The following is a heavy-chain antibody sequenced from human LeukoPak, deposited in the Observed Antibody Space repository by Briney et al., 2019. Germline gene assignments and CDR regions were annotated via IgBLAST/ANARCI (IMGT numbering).Heavy chain of an antibody. CDR3: AEIGITMIGGV. D-gene: IGHD3-10*02. J-gene: IGHJ6*04. Sequence: ETLSLTCSVSDDSITMYYWTWIRQAPGKGLEYVSAISSNGGSTYYANSVKGRFTISRDNAKNSLYLQMNSLRAEDTAVYYCAEIGITMIGGVWGKGATVTISS. CDR2: ISSNGGST. CDR1: DDSITMYY. V-gene: IGHV3-64*01.